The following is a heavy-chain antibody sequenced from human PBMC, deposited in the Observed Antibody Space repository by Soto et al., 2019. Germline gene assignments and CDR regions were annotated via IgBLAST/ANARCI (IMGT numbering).Heavy chain of an antibody. CDR1: GYSFTSYW. Sequence: GESLKISCKGSGYSFTSYWIGWVRQMPGKGLEWMGIIYPGDSDTRYSPSFQGQVTISADKSISTAYLQWSSLKASDTAMYYCARRNIVVVPAAARVENCGMDVWGQGTTVTVSS. CDR3: ARRNIVVVPAAARVENCGMDV. CDR2: IYPGDSDT. V-gene: IGHV5-51*01. D-gene: IGHD2-2*01. J-gene: IGHJ6*02.